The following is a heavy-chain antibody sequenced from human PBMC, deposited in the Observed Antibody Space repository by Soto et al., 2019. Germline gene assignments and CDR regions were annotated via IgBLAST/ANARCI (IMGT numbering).Heavy chain of an antibody. CDR3: ARGSLDYSPYPRRGNYYYGMDV. CDR2: INHSGST. CDR1: GGSFSGYY. D-gene: IGHD4-4*01. V-gene: IGHV4-34*01. J-gene: IGHJ6*02. Sequence: SETLSLTCAVYGGSFSGYYWSWIRQPPGKGLEWIGEINHSGSTNYNPSLKSRVTISVDTSKNQFPLKLSSVTAADTAVYYCARGSLDYSPYPRRGNYYYGMDVWGQGTTVTVSS.